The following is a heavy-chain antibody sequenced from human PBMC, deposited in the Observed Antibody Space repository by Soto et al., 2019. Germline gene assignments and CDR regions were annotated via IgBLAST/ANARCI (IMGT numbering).Heavy chain of an antibody. CDR2: IYYSGST. D-gene: IGHD2-21*02. V-gene: IGHV4-31*03. CDR1: GGSISSGGYY. CDR3: ARASALEICPIVVVTAPDDGMDV. J-gene: IGHJ6*02. Sequence: PSETLSLTCTVSGGSISSGGYYWSWIRQHPGKGLEWIGYIYYSGSTYYNPSLKSRVTISVDTPKNQFSLKLSSVTAADTAVYYCARASALEICPIVVVTAPDDGMDVWGQGTTVTVSS.